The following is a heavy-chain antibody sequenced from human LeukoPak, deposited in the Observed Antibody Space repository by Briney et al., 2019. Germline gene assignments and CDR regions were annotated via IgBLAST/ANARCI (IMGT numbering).Heavy chain of an antibody. D-gene: IGHD6-19*01. CDR3: ARDRDSSGWYLYFDY. V-gene: IGHV1-18*01. CDR1: GYTFTSYV. J-gene: IGHJ4*02. Sequence: GASVKVSCKASGYTFTSYVISWVRQAPGQGLAWMGWISAYNGNTNYAQKLQGRVTMTTDTSTSTAYMELRSLRSDDTAVYYCARDRDSSGWYLYFDYWGQGTLVTVSS. CDR2: ISAYNGNT.